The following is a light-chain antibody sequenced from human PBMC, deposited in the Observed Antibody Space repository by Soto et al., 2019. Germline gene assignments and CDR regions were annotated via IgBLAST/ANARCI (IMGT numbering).Light chain of an antibody. J-gene: IGKJ2*01. V-gene: IGKV1-39*01. CDR2: AAS. CDR3: QQSHGIPYT. CDR1: QTISTY. Sequence: DIQMTQSPSSLSASVGDRVTITCRASQTISTYLNWYQQEPGKAPKLLIYAASSLQSGVQSRFSGSGSGTDFTLTIISLQPEDFTAYYCQQSHGIPYTFGQGTKLEIK.